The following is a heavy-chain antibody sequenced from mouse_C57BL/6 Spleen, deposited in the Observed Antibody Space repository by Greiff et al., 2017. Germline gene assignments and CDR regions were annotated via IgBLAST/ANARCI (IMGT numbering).Heavy chain of an antibody. Sequence: QVQLQQSGAELVKPGASVKISCKASGYAFSSYWMNWVKQRPGKGLEWIGQLYPGDGDTNYNGKFKGKATLTADKSSSTAYMQLSSLTSEDSAVYFCAREGIYYDYDGAPDYWGQGTTLTVSS. J-gene: IGHJ2*01. CDR3: AREGIYYDYDGAPDY. V-gene: IGHV1-80*01. D-gene: IGHD2-4*01. CDR2: LYPGDGDT. CDR1: GYAFSSYW.